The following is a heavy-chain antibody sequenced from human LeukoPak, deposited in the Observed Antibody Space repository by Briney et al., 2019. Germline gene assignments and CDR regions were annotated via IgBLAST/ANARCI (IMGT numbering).Heavy chain of an antibody. D-gene: IGHD3-10*01. V-gene: IGHV4-34*01. Sequence: TSETLSLTCAVYGGSFSGYYWSWIRQPPGKGLEWIGEINHSGSTNYNPSLKSRVTISVDTSKHQFSLKLSSVTAADTAVYYCARGGRYYGSGSLILNWFDPWGQGTLVTVSS. CDR1: GGSFSGYY. CDR3: ARGGRYYGSGSLILNWFDP. J-gene: IGHJ5*02. CDR2: INHSGST.